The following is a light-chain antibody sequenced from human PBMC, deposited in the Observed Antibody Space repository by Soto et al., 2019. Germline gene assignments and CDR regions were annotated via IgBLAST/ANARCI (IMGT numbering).Light chain of an antibody. V-gene: IGKV3-20*01. CDR3: QQYCSSQYT. CDR2: DAS. Sequence: EIVLTQSPGTLSLSPGERATLSCRASQSVSSTYLAWYQQKPGQAPRLLIYDASSRATGIPDRFSGSGSGTDFTLTISRLEPEDFAVYYCQQYCSSQYTFGQGTKLEIK. J-gene: IGKJ2*01. CDR1: QSVSSTY.